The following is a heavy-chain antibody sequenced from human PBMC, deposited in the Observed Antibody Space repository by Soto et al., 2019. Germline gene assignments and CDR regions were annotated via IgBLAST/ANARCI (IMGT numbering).Heavy chain of an antibody. CDR1: GYTLTELY. CDR2: FNPEDGET. Sequence: QVQLVQSGAEVKKPGASVKVSCKVSGYTLTELYIHWVRQAPAKGLEWMGGFNPEDGETIYAQKFQGRVTMTEDTSTDTAYMELSSLTSEDSAVYYCATVGIVAHCYFDFWGQGALVTVSS. J-gene: IGHJ4*02. V-gene: IGHV1-24*01. CDR3: ATVGIVAHCYFDF. D-gene: IGHD3-22*01.